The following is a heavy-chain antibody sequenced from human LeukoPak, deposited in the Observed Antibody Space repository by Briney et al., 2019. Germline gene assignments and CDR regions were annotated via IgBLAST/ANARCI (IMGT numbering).Heavy chain of an antibody. CDR3: AKDLGSYSGSQTYYYYMDV. J-gene: IGHJ6*03. Sequence: GGSLRLSCAASGFTFSSYGMSWVRQAPGKGLEWVSAISGSGGSTYYADSVKGRFTISRDNSKNTLYLQMNSLRAEDTAVYYCAKDLGSYSGSQTYYYYMDVWGKGTTVTISS. V-gene: IGHV3-23*01. D-gene: IGHD1-26*01. CDR2: ISGSGGST. CDR1: GFTFSSYG.